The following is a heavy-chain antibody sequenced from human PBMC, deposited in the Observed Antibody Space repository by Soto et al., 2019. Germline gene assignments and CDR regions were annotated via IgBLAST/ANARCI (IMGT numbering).Heavy chain of an antibody. CDR2: INSNSDGGTT. Sequence: EVQLVESGGGLVKPGGSLRLFCAGSGFNFKNAWMNWVRQAPGKGLEWVGRINSNSDGGTTDYAAPVKGRFNISRDDSGNMLFLQMNRLKTADTAVYYCTTGDDTVALYGIYYWGQGTLVTVSS. J-gene: IGHJ4*02. CDR3: TTGDDTVALYGIYY. V-gene: IGHV3-15*07. D-gene: IGHD5-18*01. CDR1: GFNFKNAW.